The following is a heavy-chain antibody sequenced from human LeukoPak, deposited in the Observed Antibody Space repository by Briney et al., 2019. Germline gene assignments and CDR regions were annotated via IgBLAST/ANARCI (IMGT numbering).Heavy chain of an antibody. CDR3: LGYYSGSPN. D-gene: IGHD3-10*01. CDR1: GFTFSYNW. Sequence: GGSLRLSCAASGFTFSYNWMHWVRQAPGKGLVWVSRISSDGRTTHYADSVKGRFTISRDSAKNTLFLQMDDLRAEDTAVYYCLGYYSGSPNWGQGTLVTVSS. J-gene: IGHJ4*02. CDR2: ISSDGRTT. V-gene: IGHV3-74*01.